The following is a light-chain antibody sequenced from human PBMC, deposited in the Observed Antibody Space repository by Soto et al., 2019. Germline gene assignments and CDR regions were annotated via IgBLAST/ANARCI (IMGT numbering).Light chain of an antibody. CDR2: GAS. J-gene: IGKJ1*01. CDR1: QSVSSN. CDR3: MQGTQWPRT. Sequence: EIVMTQSPATLSVSPGERATLSCRASQSVSSNLAWYQQKPGQAPRLLIYGASTRATGIPARFSGSGSGTEFTLTISSLQSEDFAVYYCMQGTQWPRTFGQGTKVDIK. V-gene: IGKV3-15*01.